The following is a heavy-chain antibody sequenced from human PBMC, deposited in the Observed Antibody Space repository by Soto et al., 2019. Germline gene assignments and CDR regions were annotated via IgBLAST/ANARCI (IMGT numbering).Heavy chain of an antibody. D-gene: IGHD3-3*01. CDR3: AHRVLRTVFGLVTTTAIYFDF. V-gene: IGHV2-5*02. CDR1: GFSLTTSGVG. Sequence: QITLNESGPTQVKPRQTLTLTCTFSGFSLTTSGVGVGWIRQSPGKAPEWLALIYWDDDKRYSPSLKSRLTITKDPSKNQVVLTMADLDPGDTATYYCAHRVLRTVFGLVTTTAIYFDFWGQGTPVAVSS. CDR2: IYWDDDK. J-gene: IGHJ4*02.